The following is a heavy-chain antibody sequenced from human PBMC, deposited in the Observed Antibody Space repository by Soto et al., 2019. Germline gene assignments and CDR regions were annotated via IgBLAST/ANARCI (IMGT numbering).Heavy chain of an antibody. CDR1: GFTFSSYS. D-gene: IGHD3-16*02. V-gene: IGHV3-21*01. Sequence: PGGSLRLSCAASGFTFSSYSMNWVRQAPGKGLEWVSSISSSSSYIYYADSVKGRFTISRDNAKNSLYLQMNSLRAEDTAVYYCAREGFGGVIEYYYYMDVWGKGTTVTVSS. J-gene: IGHJ6*03. CDR2: ISSSSSYI. CDR3: AREGFGGVIEYYYYMDV.